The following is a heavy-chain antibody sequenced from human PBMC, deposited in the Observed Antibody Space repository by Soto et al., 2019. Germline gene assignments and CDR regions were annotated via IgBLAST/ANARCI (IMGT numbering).Heavy chain of an antibody. CDR1: GFTFRDHA. J-gene: IGHJ4*02. CDR2: VNWNSDTI. D-gene: IGHD2-2*01. V-gene: IGHV3-9*01. CDR3: AKDRGPQLSQGLDF. Sequence: EIQLVESGGGWVQPGRSLRLSCAASGFTFRDHAMHWVRQIPGKGLEWVSGVNWNSDTIDYADSVKGRFTNSRDNGRGSLFLQMNSLRVEDTAFYFCAKDRGPQLSQGLDFWGQGTLVSVSS.